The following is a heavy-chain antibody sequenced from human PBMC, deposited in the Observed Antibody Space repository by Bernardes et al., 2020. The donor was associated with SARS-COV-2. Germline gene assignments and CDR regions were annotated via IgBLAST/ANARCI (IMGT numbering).Heavy chain of an antibody. J-gene: IGHJ2*01. D-gene: IGHD5-12*01. CDR3: ARGRESYGGYVGWYFDL. Sequence: SEPLSLTCAVSGGSISSGGYSWSWLLQPPGKGLEWIGYIYHSGSTYYNPSLKSRVTISVDRSKNQFSLKLSSVTAADTAVYYCARGRESYGGYVGWYFDLWGRGTLVTVSS. CDR2: IYHSGST. V-gene: IGHV4-30-2*01. CDR1: GGSISSGGYS.